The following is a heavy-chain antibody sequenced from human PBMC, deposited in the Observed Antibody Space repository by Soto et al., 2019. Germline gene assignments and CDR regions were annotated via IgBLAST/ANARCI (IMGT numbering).Heavy chain of an antibody. CDR1: GFTFDDYA. V-gene: IGHV3-9*01. Sequence: PGGSLRLSCAASGFTFDDYAMHWVRQAPGKGLEWVSGISWNSGSIGYADSVEGRFTISRDNAKNSLYLQMNSLRAEDTALYYCAKDRGYSRNNYFDYWGQGTLVTVSS. D-gene: IGHD6-13*01. CDR3: AKDRGYSRNNYFDY. J-gene: IGHJ4*02. CDR2: ISWNSGSI.